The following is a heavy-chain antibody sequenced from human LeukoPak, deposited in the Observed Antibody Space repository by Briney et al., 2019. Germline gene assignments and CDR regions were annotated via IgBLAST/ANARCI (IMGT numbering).Heavy chain of an antibody. CDR3: AREYYYDSSGLHDAFDI. D-gene: IGHD3-22*01. CDR1: GFTVSSNY. V-gene: IGHV3-53*01. Sequence: GGSLRLSCAASGFTVSSNYMSWVRQAPGKGLEWVSVIYSGGSTYYADSVKGRFPISRDNSKNTLYLQMNSLRAEDTAVYYCAREYYYDSSGLHDAFDIWGQGTMVTVSS. CDR2: IYSGGST. J-gene: IGHJ3*02.